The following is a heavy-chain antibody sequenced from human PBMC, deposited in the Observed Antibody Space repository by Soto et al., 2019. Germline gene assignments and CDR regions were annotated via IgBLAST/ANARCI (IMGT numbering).Heavy chain of an antibody. D-gene: IGHD3-10*01. CDR3: ARHGPSGSGNDAFDI. J-gene: IGHJ3*02. CDR1: GGSISSSSYY. Sequence: SETLSLTCTVSGGSISSSSYYWGWIRQPPGKGLEWIGSIYYSGSTYYNPSLKSRVTISVDTSKNQFSLKLSSVTAADTAVYYCARHGPSGSGNDAFDIWGQGTMVTVSS. CDR2: IYYSGST. V-gene: IGHV4-39*01.